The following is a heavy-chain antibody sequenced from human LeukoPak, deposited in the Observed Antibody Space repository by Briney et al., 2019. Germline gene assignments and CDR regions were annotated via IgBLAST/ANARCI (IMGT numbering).Heavy chain of an antibody. CDR3: AREGSDWNYYYYMDV. D-gene: IGHD6-19*01. V-gene: IGHV3-30*04. Sequence: PGGSLRLSCAASGFTFSSYAMHWVRQAPGKGLEWVAVISYDGSNKYYADSVKGRFTISRDNSKNTLYLQMSSLRAEDTAVYYCAREGSDWNYYYYMDVWGKGTTVTISS. CDR2: ISYDGSNK. J-gene: IGHJ6*03. CDR1: GFTFSSYA.